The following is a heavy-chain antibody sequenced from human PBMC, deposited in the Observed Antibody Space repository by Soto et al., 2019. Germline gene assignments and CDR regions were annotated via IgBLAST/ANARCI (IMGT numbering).Heavy chain of an antibody. CDR1: GFIFSNYG. CDR2: ISYDGDNK. J-gene: IGHJ6*02. CDR3: AKDIALVRGVIIDLDV. Sequence: PGGSLRLSCAASGFIFSNYGMHWVRQAPGKGLEWAAVISYDGDNKYYGDSVKGRFTISRDNFKNTLYLQMSSLRAEDTAVYYCAKDIALVRGVIIDLDVWGQGTTVTVSS. V-gene: IGHV3-30*18. D-gene: IGHD3-10*01.